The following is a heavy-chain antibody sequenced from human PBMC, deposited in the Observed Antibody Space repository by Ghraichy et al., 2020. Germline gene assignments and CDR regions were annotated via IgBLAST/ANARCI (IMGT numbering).Heavy chain of an antibody. J-gene: IGHJ4*02. D-gene: IGHD4-17*01. CDR1: GGSISSGGYS. V-gene: IGHV4-30-2*01. CDR3: ARAVGTVTRLKYFDY. Sequence: SETLSLTCAVSGGSISSGGYSWSWIRQPPGKGLEWIGYIYHSGSTYYNPSLKSRVTISVDRSKNQFSLKLSSVTAADTAVYYCARAVGTVTRLKYFDYWGQGTLVTVSS. CDR2: IYHSGST.